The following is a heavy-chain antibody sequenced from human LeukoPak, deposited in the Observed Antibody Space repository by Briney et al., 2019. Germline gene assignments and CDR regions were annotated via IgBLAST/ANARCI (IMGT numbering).Heavy chain of an antibody. V-gene: IGHV1-8*01. CDR2: MNPNSGNT. CDR1: GYTFTSYD. J-gene: IGHJ4*02. D-gene: IGHD3-22*01. CDR3: ARGFLVIYDSSGYLFDY. Sequence: ASVKVSCKASGYTFTSYDIHWVRPATGKGLAGMGWMNPNSGNTGYAQKFQGRVTMTRNTSISTAYMELSSLRSEDTAVYYCARGFLVIYDSSGYLFDYWGQGTLVTVSS.